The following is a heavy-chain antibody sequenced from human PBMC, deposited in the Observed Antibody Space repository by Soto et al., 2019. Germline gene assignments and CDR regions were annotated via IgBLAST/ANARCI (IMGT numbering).Heavy chain of an antibody. Sequence: SETLSLTCTVSGGSVNSDSYYWTWIRQPPGKRLEWIGSLYYSGSTNYNPSLKSRVTISVDTSKNQFSLKLSSVTAADTAVYFCAIESREFSSSGGLDVRGQGTTVTGSS. CDR1: GGSVNSDSYY. CDR3: AIESREFSSSGGLDV. D-gene: IGHD3-10*01. CDR2: LYYSGST. V-gene: IGHV4-61*01. J-gene: IGHJ6*02.